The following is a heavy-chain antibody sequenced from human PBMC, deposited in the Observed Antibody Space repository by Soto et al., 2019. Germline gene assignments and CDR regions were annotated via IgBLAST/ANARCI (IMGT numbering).Heavy chain of an antibody. CDR1: GGTFSSYA. Sequence: ASVKVSCKASGGTFSSYAISWVRQAPGQGLEWMGGIIPIFGKANYAQKFQGRVTITADESTSTAYMELSSLRSEDTAVYYCGSVWGSYRYFADYYYGMDVWGQGTTVTVSS. D-gene: IGHD3-16*02. J-gene: IGHJ6*02. V-gene: IGHV1-69*13. CDR2: IIPIFGKA. CDR3: GSVWGSYRYFADYYYGMDV.